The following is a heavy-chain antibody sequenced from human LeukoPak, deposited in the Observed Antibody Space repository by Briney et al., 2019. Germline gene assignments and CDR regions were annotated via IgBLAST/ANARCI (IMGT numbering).Heavy chain of an antibody. D-gene: IGHD1-20*01. J-gene: IGHJ5*01. CDR2: INRRGTT. Sequence: SETLSLTCTVSGGSINNNIYYWSWSRQPPGKGLEWIGEINRRGTTNYNPSLKTRVTISIDTSKNQFALKLTSVTAADTAVYYCARDGGSNNYWFDSWGQGTLVTVSS. CDR1: GGSINNNIYY. V-gene: IGHV4-39*06. CDR3: ARDGGSNNYWFDS.